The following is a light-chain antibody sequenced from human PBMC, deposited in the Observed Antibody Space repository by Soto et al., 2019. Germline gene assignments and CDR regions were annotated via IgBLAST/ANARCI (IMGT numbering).Light chain of an antibody. CDR1: QSVSNDY. J-gene: IGKJ5*01. V-gene: IGKV3-20*01. Sequence: EIVLTQSPGTLSLSPGERATLSCRASQSVSNDYLAWYQQKPGQAPRLLIYGASNRATGIPDRFSGSGSGTDFTLTISRLETEGFAVFYCQQYGTSEIIFGQGTRLET. CDR3: QQYGTSEII. CDR2: GAS.